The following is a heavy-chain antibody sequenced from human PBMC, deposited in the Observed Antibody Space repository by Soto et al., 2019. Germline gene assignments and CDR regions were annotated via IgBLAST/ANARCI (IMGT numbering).Heavy chain of an antibody. CDR1: GGSISSGGYS. J-gene: IGHJ6*02. CDR3: ARAPPGPSPRWVL. CDR2: IYPTGNT. Sequence: PSETLSLSCPVSGGSISSGGYSWSWIRQSPEKGLEWIGCIYPTGNTYYHPSRKSRVTISVDTSRNQFSLNLTSVTAAATAVYYCARAPPGPSPRWVLWGQGTTVTVSS. D-gene: IGHD3-10*01. V-gene: IGHV4-30-2*06.